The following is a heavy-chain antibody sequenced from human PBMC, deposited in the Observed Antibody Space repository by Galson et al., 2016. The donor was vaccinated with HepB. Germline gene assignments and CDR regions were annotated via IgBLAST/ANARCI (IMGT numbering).Heavy chain of an antibody. D-gene: IGHD2-15*01. CDR2: IIPPFGTA. CDR1: GGTFSNYA. J-gene: IGHJ4*02. CDR3: ARALGYCSGGSCYSAGGY. Sequence: SVKVSCKASGGTFSNYAISWVRQAPGQGPEWMGGIIPPFGTANYAQKFQGRVAITADESTSTAYMHLSSLRSEDTAVYYCARALGYCSGGSCYSAGGYWGQGTLVTVSS. V-gene: IGHV1-69*13.